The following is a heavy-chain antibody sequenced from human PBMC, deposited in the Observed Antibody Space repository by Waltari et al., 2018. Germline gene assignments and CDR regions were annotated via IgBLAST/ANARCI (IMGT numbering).Heavy chain of an antibody. CDR3: ARRWGGRLGDPVERLPFDS. CDR1: GHPLKTNFHS. J-gene: IGHJ4*02. Sequence: QLKLHESGPPLLQPSETLYLTRSVSGHPLKTNFHSWALIRQSPEKSLGWVGCVSSRGTTYYNPSLKSRISITSDGSTNQFSLRLTSVTAADTATYFCARRWGGRLGDPVERLPFDSWGPGILVTVSS. CDR2: VSSRGTT. D-gene: IGHD3-16*01. V-gene: IGHV4-39*01.